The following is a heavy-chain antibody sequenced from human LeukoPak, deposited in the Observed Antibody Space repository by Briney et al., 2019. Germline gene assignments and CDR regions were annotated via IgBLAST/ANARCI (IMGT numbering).Heavy chain of an antibody. Sequence: GGSLRLSCAASGFTFSSYAMSWVRQAPGKGLEWVSAISGSGGSTYYADSVKGRFTISRDNSKNTLYLQMNSLRAEDAAVYYCAKDPDGSYWFDPWGQGTLVTVSS. J-gene: IGHJ5*02. CDR1: GFTFSSYA. CDR3: AKDPDGSYWFDP. V-gene: IGHV3-23*01. CDR2: ISGSGGST. D-gene: IGHD1-26*01.